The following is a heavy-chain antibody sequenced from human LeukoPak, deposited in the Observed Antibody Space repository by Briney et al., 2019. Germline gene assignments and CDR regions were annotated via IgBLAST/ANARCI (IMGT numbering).Heavy chain of an antibody. J-gene: IGHJ4*02. Sequence: GGSLRLSCAGSGFSFSNAWMSWVRQAPGKGLEWVGRIKSKSDGETRDYGAPVKGRFTISRDDSTNTVHLQMNSLKTEDTAVYYCTTVCLICGYRGYHSFDYWGQGARVTVSS. CDR3: TTVCLICGYRGYHSFDY. CDR1: GFSFSNAW. V-gene: IGHV3-15*01. D-gene: IGHD5-12*01. CDR2: IKSKSDGETR.